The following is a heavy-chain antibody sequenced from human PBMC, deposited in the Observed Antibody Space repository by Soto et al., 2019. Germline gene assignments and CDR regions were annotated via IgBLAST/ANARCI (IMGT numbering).Heavy chain of an antibody. CDR3: ARAFYYYDSSGYERNWFDP. V-gene: IGHV1-69*06. D-gene: IGHD3-22*01. J-gene: IGHJ5*02. Sequence: GASVKVSCKASGGTFSSYAISWVRQAPGQGLERMGGIIPIFGTANYAQKFQGRVTITADKSTSTAYMELSSLRSEDTAVYYCARAFYYYDSSGYERNWFDPWGQGTLVTVSS. CDR1: GGTFSSYA. CDR2: IIPIFGTA.